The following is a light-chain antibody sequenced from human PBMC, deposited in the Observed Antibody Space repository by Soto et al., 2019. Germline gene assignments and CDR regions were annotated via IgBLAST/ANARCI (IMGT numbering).Light chain of an antibody. V-gene: IGLV2-14*01. CDR2: DVS. CDR1: TSDVGDYNL. J-gene: IGLJ1*01. CDR3: RSYTSSNTLYV. Sequence: QSVLTQPASVSGSPGQSIAISCTGTTSDVGDYNLVSWYQQHPGKAPKLMIYDVSNRPSGISDRFSASKSGNTASLTISGLQAEDEADYYCRSYTSSNTLYVFGTGTKVTV.